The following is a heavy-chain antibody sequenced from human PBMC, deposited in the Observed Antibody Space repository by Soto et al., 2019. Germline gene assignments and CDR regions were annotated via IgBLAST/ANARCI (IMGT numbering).Heavy chain of an antibody. D-gene: IGHD6-13*01. Sequence: PSETLSLTCTVSGGSISSYYWSWIRQPPGKGLEWIGYIYYSGSTNYNPSLQSRVTITVDTSKNQFSLKVKSVTAADTAIYYCARAGSTWRYFFDYWGQGSLVTVSS. CDR2: IYYSGST. V-gene: IGHV4-59*01. CDR3: ARAGSTWRYFFDY. J-gene: IGHJ4*02. CDR1: GGSISSYY.